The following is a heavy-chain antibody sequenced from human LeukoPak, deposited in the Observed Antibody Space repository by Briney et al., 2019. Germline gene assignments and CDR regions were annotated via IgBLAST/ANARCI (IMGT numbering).Heavy chain of an antibody. CDR2: IYTSGST. D-gene: IGHD3-22*01. J-gene: IGHJ5*02. Sequence: SETLSLTCTVSGGSISSYYWSWIRQPAGKGLEWIGRIYTSGSTNYNPSLKSRVTMSVDTSKNQFSLKLSSVTAADTAVYYCARWLDYDSSGSFGWFDPWGQGTLVTVSS. CDR1: GGSISSYY. V-gene: IGHV4-4*07. CDR3: ARWLDYDSSGSFGWFDP.